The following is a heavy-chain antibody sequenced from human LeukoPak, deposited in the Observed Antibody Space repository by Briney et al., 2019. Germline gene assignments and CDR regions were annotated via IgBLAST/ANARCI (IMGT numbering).Heavy chain of an antibody. D-gene: IGHD5-18*01. CDR3: ARYSYGLGY. Sequence: GGSLRLSCAASGFTFSSYSMNWVRQAPGKGLEYVSSISSNGGSTYYANSVKGRFTISRDNSKNTLYLQMGSLRAEDMAVYYCARYSYGLGYWGQGTLVTVSS. J-gene: IGHJ4*02. V-gene: IGHV3-64*01. CDR1: GFTFSSYS. CDR2: ISSNGGST.